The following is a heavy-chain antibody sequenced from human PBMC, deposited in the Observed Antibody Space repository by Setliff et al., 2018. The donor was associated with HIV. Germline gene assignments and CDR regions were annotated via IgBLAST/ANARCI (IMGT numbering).Heavy chain of an antibody. Sequence: GGSLRLSCAASGFTFSNAWMSWVRQAPGKGLEWVGRSKSKTDGGTTDYAAPVKGRFTIPRDDSKNTLYLQMNSLKTEDTAVYYCTTDPAIVVVPAASIAVAAYYYYMDVWGKGTTVTVSS. V-gene: IGHV3-15*01. CDR3: TTDPAIVVVPAASIAVAAYYYYMDV. J-gene: IGHJ6*03. CDR1: GFTFSNAW. D-gene: IGHD2-2*01. CDR2: SKSKTDGGTT.